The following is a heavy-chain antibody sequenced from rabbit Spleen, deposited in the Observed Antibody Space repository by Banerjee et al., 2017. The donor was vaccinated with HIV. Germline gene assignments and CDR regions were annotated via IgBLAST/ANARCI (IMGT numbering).Heavy chain of an antibody. CDR3: ARDGAGGSYFAL. Sequence: QLEESAGGLVQPGGFLTLTCTASGFSISSYYMNWVRQAPGKGLEWIGYIDPVFGITYYANWVNGRFSISRENAQNTVFLQMTSLTAADTATYFCARDGAGGSYFALWGPGTLVTVS. V-gene: IGHV1S7*01. D-gene: IGHD8-1*01. CDR2: IDPVFGIT. J-gene: IGHJ4*01. CDR1: GFSISSYY.